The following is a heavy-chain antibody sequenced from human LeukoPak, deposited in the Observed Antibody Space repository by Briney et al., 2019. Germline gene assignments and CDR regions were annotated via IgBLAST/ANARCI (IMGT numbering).Heavy chain of an antibody. D-gene: IGHD1-26*01. CDR2: ITPIFDTP. J-gene: IGHJ4*02. Sequence: ASVKVSCKASGGTFSNDSITWVRQAPGQGLEWVGGITPIFDTPNYAPKLQGRLTINADGSTSTVYMELRSLRSEDTAVYFCARGPPPLYSGSYRPLDHWGQGTLVTVSS. CDR1: GGTFSNDS. CDR3: ARGPPPLYSGSYRPLDH. V-gene: IGHV1-69*13.